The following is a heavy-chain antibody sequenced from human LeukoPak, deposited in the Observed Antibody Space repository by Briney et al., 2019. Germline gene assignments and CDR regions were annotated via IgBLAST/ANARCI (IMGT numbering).Heavy chain of an antibody. V-gene: IGHV4-59*01. CDR2: ISYSGST. CDR1: GGFFSSFY. CDR3: ARGAGKYYFHGIHV. J-gene: IGHJ6*02. Sequence: SETLSLTCTVSGGFFSSFYWSWIRQPPGKGLEWIVHISYSGSTNYNPSLKSRVTLSVDTSKNQFSLKLISVTAADTAVYYCARGAGKYYFHGIHVWAQGTTLSAS.